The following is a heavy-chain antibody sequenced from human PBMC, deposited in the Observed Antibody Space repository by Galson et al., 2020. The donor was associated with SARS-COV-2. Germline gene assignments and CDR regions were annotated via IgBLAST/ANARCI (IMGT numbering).Heavy chain of an antibody. CDR2: LYSGGTT. CDR1: GFTVSNNY. Sequence: TGGSLRLSCTPSGFTVSNNYMSWVCQAPGKGLEWVSALYSGGTTYYAHSVRGRFTISSDNSENTVYLQMNSLRAEDTAVYYCARQRDATTIFDYWGQGTLVTVYS. CDR3: ARQRDATTIFDY. D-gene: IGHD4-17*01. V-gene: IGHV3-66*04. J-gene: IGHJ4*02.